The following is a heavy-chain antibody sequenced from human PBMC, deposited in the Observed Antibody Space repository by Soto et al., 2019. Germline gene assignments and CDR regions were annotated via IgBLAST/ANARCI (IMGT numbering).Heavy chain of an antibody. D-gene: IGHD3-10*01. Sequence: QVHLVESGGGLVKPGGSLRLSCTASGFVFTEYYMSWVRQAPGKGPEWVSSSSSAGTTIDYVDSVKGRFTISRDNAKNSMYLQMTSLRPDDTAVYYCARDRFGLFDHWGQGVLVTVSS. CDR2: SSSAGTTI. J-gene: IGHJ4*02. CDR3: ARDRFGLFDH. CDR1: GFVFTEYY. V-gene: IGHV3-11*01.